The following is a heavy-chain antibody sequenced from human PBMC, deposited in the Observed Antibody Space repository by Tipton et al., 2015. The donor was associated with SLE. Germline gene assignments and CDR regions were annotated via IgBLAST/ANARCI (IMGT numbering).Heavy chain of an antibody. CDR1: GGSFSGYY. CDR2: INHSGST. Sequence: GLVKPSETLSLTCAVYGGSFSGYYWSWIRQPPGKGLEWIGEINHSGSTNYNPSLKSRVTISVDMSKNQFFLNLSSVTAADTAVYYCAKWGVDTYRYKGLDVWGQGTTVTVSS. J-gene: IGHJ6*02. CDR3: AKWGVDTYRYKGLDV. D-gene: IGHD2-21*01. V-gene: IGHV4-34*01.